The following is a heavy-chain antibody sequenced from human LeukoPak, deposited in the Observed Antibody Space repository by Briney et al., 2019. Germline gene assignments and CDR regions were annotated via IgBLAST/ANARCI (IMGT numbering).Heavy chain of an antibody. J-gene: IGHJ5*02. CDR3: ARRYCSSTSCYLYRGYNWFDP. V-gene: IGHV1-18*01. D-gene: IGHD2-2*01. Sequence: ASVKVSCKASGYTFTSYGISWVRQAPGQGLEWMGWISAYNGNTNYAQKLQGRVTMTTDTSTSTAYMELRSLRSDDTAVYYCARRYCSSTSCYLYRGYNWFDPWGQGTLVTVSS. CDR2: ISAYNGNT. CDR1: GYTFTSYG.